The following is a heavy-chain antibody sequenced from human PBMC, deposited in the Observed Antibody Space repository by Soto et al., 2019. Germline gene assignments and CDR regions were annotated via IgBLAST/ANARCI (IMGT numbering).Heavy chain of an antibody. CDR1: GYTFTSYG. CDR2: INAGNGNT. Sequence: ASVKVSCKASGYTFTSYGIRWVRQAPGQRLEWMGWINAGNGNTKYSQKFQGRVTITRDTSASTAYMELSSLRSEDTAVYYCATPREGYCSSTSCPFDYWGQGTLVTVSS. D-gene: IGHD2-2*01. J-gene: IGHJ4*02. CDR3: ATPREGYCSSTSCPFDY. V-gene: IGHV1-3*01.